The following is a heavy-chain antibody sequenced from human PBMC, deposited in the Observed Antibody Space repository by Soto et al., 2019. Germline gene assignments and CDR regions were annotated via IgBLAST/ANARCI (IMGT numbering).Heavy chain of an antibody. CDR2: VSYDGANK. D-gene: IGHD3-3*01. Sequence: QVQLVESGGGVVQPGRSLRLSCAASGFTFSNYAMYWVRQAPGKGLEWVAGVSYDGANKDYADSVKGRFTISRDNSKNTLSLQMSSLRAEDTAVYYCARVNNRRITIFGLVITDRLSQKNFHYYGMDVWGQGTTVIVSS. V-gene: IGHV3-30-3*01. CDR3: ARVNNRRITIFGLVITDRLSQKNFHYYGMDV. CDR1: GFTFSNYA. J-gene: IGHJ6*02.